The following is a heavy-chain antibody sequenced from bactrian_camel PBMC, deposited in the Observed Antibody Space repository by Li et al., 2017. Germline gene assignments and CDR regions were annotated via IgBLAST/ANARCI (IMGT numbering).Heavy chain of an antibody. V-gene: IGHV3S53*01. D-gene: IGHD2*01. CDR3: AARKWYLTFPRRLQRCGPFGTLSTAY. CDR1: GYLDSHYC. Sequence: HVQLVESGGGSVEVGGSLRLSCAASGYLDSHYCMGWFRQASGEEREGVATIDSDGNTSYADSVKGRFTISRDAKTTMYLQMSSAKPEDTAVYYCAARKWYLTFPRRLQRCGPFGTLSTAYWGQGTQVTVS. J-gene: IGHJ4*01. CDR2: IDSDGNT.